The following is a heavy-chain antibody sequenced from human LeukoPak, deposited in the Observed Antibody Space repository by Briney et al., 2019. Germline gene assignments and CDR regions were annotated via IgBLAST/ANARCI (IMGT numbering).Heavy chain of an antibody. CDR2: IYYSGST. Sequence: SETLSLTCTVSGGSISSYYWSWIRQPPGKGLEWIGYIYYSGSTNYNPSLKSRVTISVDTSKNQFSLKLSSVTAADTAVYYCARVTYGSGSYYFDYWGQGTLVTVSS. V-gene: IGHV4-59*01. CDR3: ARVTYGSGSYYFDY. CDR1: GGSISSYY. D-gene: IGHD3-10*01. J-gene: IGHJ4*02.